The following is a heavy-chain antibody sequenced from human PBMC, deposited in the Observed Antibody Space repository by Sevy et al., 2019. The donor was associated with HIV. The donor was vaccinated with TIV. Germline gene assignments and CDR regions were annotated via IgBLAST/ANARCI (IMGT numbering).Heavy chain of an antibody. CDR1: GGSFSGYY. J-gene: IGHJ6*02. D-gene: IGHD3-10*01. CDR2: INHSGST. CDR3: ATFPYGSGSYYNGIAGDYYYYGMDV. V-gene: IGHV4-34*01. Sequence: SETLSLTCAVYGGSFSGYYWSWIRQPPGKGLEWIGEINHSGSTNYNPSLKSRVTISVDTSKNQFSLKLSSVTAADTAVYYCATFPYGSGSYYNGIAGDYYYYGMDVWGQGTTVTVSS.